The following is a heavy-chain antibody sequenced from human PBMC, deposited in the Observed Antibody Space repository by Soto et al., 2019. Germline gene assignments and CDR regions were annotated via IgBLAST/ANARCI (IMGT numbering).Heavy chain of an antibody. Sequence: GQSMKISSKGFGYNFAADWIGWVLQMTGKGLAWMWIIYPADSDTSYSPSSQGPVTISADKSISTAYLHGSSLGTSDTAMYYCAKLAHRDGYNPDAFDFWGQGAMVTVSS. J-gene: IGHJ3*01. V-gene: IGHV5-51*01. CDR1: GYNFAADW. CDR2: IYPADSDT. CDR3: AKLAHRDGYNPDAFDF. D-gene: IGHD2-21*01.